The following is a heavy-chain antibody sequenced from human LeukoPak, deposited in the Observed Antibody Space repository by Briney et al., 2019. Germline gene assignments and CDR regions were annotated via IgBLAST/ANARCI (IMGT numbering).Heavy chain of an antibody. CDR2: ISSSSSYI. D-gene: IGHD4-23*01. V-gene: IGHV3-21*04. J-gene: IGHJ5*02. Sequence: GGSLRLSCAASGFTLSSYSMNWVRQAPGKGLEWVSSISSSSSYIYYADSVKGRFTISRDNARNSLYLQMNSLRAEDTAVYYCARDNSIADRGWWFDPWGQGTLVTVSS. CDR1: GFTLSSYS. CDR3: ARDNSIADRGWWFDP.